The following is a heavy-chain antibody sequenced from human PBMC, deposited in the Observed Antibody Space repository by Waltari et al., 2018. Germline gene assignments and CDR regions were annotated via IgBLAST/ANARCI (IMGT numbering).Heavy chain of an antibody. CDR2: IYYSGST. Sequence: QVQLQESGPGLVKPSETLSLTCTVSGGSISSHYWSWIRQPPGKGLEWIGYIYYSGSTNYNPSRKSRVTISVDTSKNQFSLKLSSVTAADTAVYYCARGGDSSSWRHWGQGTLVTVSS. J-gene: IGHJ4*02. D-gene: IGHD6-13*01. CDR3: ARGGDSSSWRH. V-gene: IGHV4-59*11. CDR1: GGSISSHY.